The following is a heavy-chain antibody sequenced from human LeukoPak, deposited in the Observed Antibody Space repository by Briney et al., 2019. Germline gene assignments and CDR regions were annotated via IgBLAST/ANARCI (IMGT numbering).Heavy chain of an antibody. CDR2: INRNSGVT. CDR1: GYTFTGYD. CDR3: TRDAYISSSVLDMDV. J-gene: IGHJ6*02. D-gene: IGHD6-6*01. V-gene: IGHV1-2*02. Sequence: GASVKVSCKASGYTFTGYDLHWVRQAPGQGLEWMGLINRNSGVTKYAQKFQGRVTMTRDTSISTGYMELSRLRSDDTAIYYCTRDAYISSSVLDMDVWGQGTTVIVSS.